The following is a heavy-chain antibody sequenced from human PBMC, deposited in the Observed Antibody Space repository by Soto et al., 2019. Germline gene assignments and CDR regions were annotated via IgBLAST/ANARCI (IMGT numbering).Heavy chain of an antibody. CDR1: GYTFTYRY. D-gene: IGHD6-19*01. Sequence: PSVKVSCKASGYTFTYRYLHWVRQAPGQALEWMGWITPFNGNTNYAQKFQDRVTITRDRSMSTAYMELSSLRSEDTAMYYCASIPGIAVDPRRNNAFDIWGQGTMVTVSS. V-gene: IGHV1-45*02. CDR2: ITPFNGNT. J-gene: IGHJ3*02. CDR3: ASIPGIAVDPRRNNAFDI.